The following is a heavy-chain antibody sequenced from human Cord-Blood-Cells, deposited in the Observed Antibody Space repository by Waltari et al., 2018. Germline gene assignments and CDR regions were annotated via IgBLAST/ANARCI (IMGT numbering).Heavy chain of an antibody. CDR1: GGSFSGYY. D-gene: IGHD1-26*01. CDR3: AGGGGAREALIDY. Sequence: QVQLQQWGAGLLKPSETLSLTCAVYGGSFSGYYWSWIRQPPGKGLEWIGETNHSGSTAYNRSLNSGVTFSVDASTNQFSLKRSSVTAADTSVYYCAGGGGAREALIDYWGQGTLVTVSS. J-gene: IGHJ4*02. V-gene: IGHV4-34*01. CDR2: TNHSGST.